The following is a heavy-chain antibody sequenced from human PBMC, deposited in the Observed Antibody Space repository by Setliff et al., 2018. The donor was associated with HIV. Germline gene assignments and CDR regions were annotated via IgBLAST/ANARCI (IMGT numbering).Heavy chain of an antibody. CDR3: ARQGAVTGHSFDS. CDR1: GGSLSGYH. V-gene: IGHV4-34*01. Sequence: SETLSLTCAVYGGSLSGYHWSWIRQSPEKGLEWIGEINHSGSTNYNPSLKSRVTMSVDTSKNHFSLKLNSVTAADTAVYYCARQGAVTGHSFDSWGQGALVTVSS. D-gene: IGHD6-19*01. J-gene: IGHJ4*02. CDR2: INHSGST.